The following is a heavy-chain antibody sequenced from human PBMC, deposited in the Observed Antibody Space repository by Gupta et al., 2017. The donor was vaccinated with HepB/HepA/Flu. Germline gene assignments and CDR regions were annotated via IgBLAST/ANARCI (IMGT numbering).Heavy chain of an antibody. CDR2: ISSSGSYS. CDR1: GFTFSLFR. V-gene: IGHV3-21*01. CDR3: ARDGGDWVGYYMDV. D-gene: IGHD2-21*01. Sequence: EVQLVESGGGLVKPGGSLRLSCAASGFTFSLFRMNWVRQAPGKGLEWVSSISSSGSYSHYEDSVKGRFTISRDNAKNSLDLQLNSLRAEDTAVYFCARDGGDWVGYYMDVWGKGTTVTVSS. J-gene: IGHJ6*03.